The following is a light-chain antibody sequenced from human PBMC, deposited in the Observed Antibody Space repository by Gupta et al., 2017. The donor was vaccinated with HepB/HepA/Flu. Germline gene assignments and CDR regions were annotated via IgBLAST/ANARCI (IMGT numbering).Light chain of an antibody. Sequence: QSALPQPASVSGSPGTSITISCTGTSSDVGGYNYVSWYQQHPGKAPKLMIYDVSNRPSGVANRFSGSKSGNTASLTISGLQAEDEADYYCSSDTSSSTPVVFGGGTKLTVL. CDR2: DVS. V-gene: IGLV2-14*01. J-gene: IGLJ2*01. CDR3: SSDTSSSTPVV. CDR1: SSDVGGYNY.